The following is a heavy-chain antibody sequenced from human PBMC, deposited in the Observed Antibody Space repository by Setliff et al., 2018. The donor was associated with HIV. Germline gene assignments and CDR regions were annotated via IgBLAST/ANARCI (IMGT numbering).Heavy chain of an antibody. CDR1: GYSISTAYY. D-gene: IGHD3-3*01. CDR2: VYHSGTT. Sequence: SETLSLTCAVSGYSISTAYYWGWIRQPPGKGLEWIGSVYHSGTTYYNPSLKSRVTISVDMSNNQFSLKVTSVTAADTAVYYCMRGRSITIFGVAYFDFWGQGTQVTVS. CDR3: MRGRSITIFGVAYFDF. J-gene: IGHJ4*02. V-gene: IGHV4-38-2*01.